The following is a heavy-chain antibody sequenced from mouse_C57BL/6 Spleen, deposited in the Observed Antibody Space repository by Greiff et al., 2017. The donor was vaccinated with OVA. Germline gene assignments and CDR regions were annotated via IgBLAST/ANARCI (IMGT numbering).Heavy chain of an antibody. Sequence: QVQLQQPGPELVKPGASVKISCKASGYSFTSYYIPWVKQRPGQGLEWIGWIYPGSGNTKYNEKFKGKATLAADTSSSTAYMPLSSLPSADSAVDYCARRGDDGSSDWYFDVWGTGTTVTVSS. V-gene: IGHV1-66*01. CDR1: GYSFTSYY. CDR3: ARRGDDGSSDWYFDV. D-gene: IGHD1-1*01. J-gene: IGHJ1*03. CDR2: IYPGSGNT.